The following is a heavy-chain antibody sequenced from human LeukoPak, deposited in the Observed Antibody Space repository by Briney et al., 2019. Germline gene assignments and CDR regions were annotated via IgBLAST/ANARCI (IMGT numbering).Heavy chain of an antibody. CDR1: GFTFSTHD. Sequence: GGSLRLSCAASGFTFSTHDVNWVRQAPGKGLEWVSGISWNSGSIGYADSVKGRFTISRDNAKNSLYLQMNSLRAEDTALYYCAKDISYDSSGTPGYYGMDVWGQGTTVTVSS. D-gene: IGHD3-22*01. J-gene: IGHJ6*02. CDR3: AKDISYDSSGTPGYYGMDV. V-gene: IGHV3-9*01. CDR2: ISWNSGSI.